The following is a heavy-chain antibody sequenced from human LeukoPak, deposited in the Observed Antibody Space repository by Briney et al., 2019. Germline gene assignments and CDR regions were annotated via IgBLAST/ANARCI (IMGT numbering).Heavy chain of an antibody. CDR3: ASGRSGVDDAFDI. Sequence: GGSLRLSCAASGFTVSSNYMSWVRQAPGKGLEWVSAMSGSGGSTYYADSVKGRFTISRDNSKNTLYLQMNSLRAEDTAVYYCASGRSGVDDAFDIWGQGTMVTVSS. V-gene: IGHV3-23*01. D-gene: IGHD2-15*01. J-gene: IGHJ3*02. CDR2: MSGSGGST. CDR1: GFTVSSNY.